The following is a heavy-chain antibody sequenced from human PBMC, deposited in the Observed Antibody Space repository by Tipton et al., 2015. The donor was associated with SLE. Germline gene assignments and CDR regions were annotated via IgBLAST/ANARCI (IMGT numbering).Heavy chain of an antibody. D-gene: IGHD5-24*01. V-gene: IGHV1-46*01. CDR1: GYTFTNYY. Sequence: QLVQSGAEVKKPGASVKVSCKASGYTFTNYYIHWVRQAPGQGLEWMGLINPSDGTTDYAQEFRGRVTITRDTSTSSDYMELSSLRSEDTAVYYCAREGDGYKNFDFWGQGTLVTVSS. CDR2: INPSDGTT. J-gene: IGHJ4*02. CDR3: AREGDGYKNFDF.